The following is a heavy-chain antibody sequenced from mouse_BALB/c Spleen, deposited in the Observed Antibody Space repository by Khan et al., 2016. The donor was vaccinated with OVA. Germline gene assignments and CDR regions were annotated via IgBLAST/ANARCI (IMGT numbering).Heavy chain of an antibody. D-gene: IGHD4-1*01. J-gene: IGHJ3*01. CDR3: ASHLTGSFAY. Sequence: EVHVVESGGDLVKPGGSLRLSCAASGFTFSTYGMSWVRQFPDKRLEWVATINSDGYYTYYPATVKGRFTISRNNAENTLYLQMSSLKSEDTAIYYCASHLTGSFAYWGQGTLVTVST. V-gene: IGHV5-6*01. CDR1: GFTFSTYG. CDR2: INSDGYYT.